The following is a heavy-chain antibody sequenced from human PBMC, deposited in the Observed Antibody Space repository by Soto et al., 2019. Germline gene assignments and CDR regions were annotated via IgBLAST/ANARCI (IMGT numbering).Heavy chain of an antibody. CDR3: ASKITSSSWGPYYYYYYGMDV. D-gene: IGHD6-13*01. J-gene: IGHJ6*02. V-gene: IGHV1-69*06. CDR2: IIPIFGTA. CDR1: GGTFSSYA. Sequence: SVKVSCKASGGTFSSYAISWVRQAPGQGLEWMGGIIPIFGTANYAQKFQGRVTITADKSTSTAYMELSSLRSEDTAVYYCASKITSSSWGPYYYYYYGMDVWGQGTTVTVSS.